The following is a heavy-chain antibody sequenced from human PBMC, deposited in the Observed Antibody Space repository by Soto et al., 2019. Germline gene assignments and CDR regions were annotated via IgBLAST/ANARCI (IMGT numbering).Heavy chain of an antibody. Sequence: GASVKVPCKASGDIFTSYAFSWVRQAPGEGLEWMGGMIPMFGTPNYAQKFQGRLTITADKSTSTVYMELSGLRSDDTAVYYCARNGVAGMDFWGQGTLVTVSS. CDR1: GDIFTSYA. CDR3: ARNGVAGMDF. J-gene: IGHJ4*02. V-gene: IGHV1-69*06. D-gene: IGHD3-3*01. CDR2: MIPMFGTP.